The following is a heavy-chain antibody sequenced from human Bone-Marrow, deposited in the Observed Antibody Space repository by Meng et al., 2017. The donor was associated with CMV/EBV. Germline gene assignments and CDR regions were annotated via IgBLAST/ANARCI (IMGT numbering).Heavy chain of an antibody. D-gene: IGHD3-22*01. CDR1: GYTFTSYD. Sequence: ASVKVSCKASGYTFTSYDINWVRQATGQGLEWMGWMNPNSGNTGYAQKFQGRVTMTRNTSISTAYMELSSLRSEDTAVYYCARVRSRITMIVVVIYDAFDIWGQGTMVTVSS. V-gene: IGHV1-8*01. J-gene: IGHJ3*02. CDR3: ARVRSRITMIVVVIYDAFDI. CDR2: MNPNSGNT.